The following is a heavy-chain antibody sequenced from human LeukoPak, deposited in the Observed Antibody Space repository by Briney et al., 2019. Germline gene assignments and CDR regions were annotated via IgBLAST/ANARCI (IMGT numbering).Heavy chain of an antibody. V-gene: IGHV4-38-2*02. CDR1: GGSISSYY. CDR3: ARHGGDFWSGYRLFDY. J-gene: IGHJ4*02. Sequence: SETLSLTCTVSGGSISSYYWGWIRQPPGKGLEWIGSIYHSGSTYYNPSLKSRVTISVDTSKNQFSLKPSSVTAADTAVYYCARHGGDFWSGYRLFDYWGQGTLVTVSS. D-gene: IGHD3-3*01. CDR2: IYHSGST.